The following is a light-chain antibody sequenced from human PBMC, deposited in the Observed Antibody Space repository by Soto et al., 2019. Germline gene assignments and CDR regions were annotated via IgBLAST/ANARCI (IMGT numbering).Light chain of an antibody. CDR1: QSISYY. CDR3: QQNYSPPWT. V-gene: IGKV1-39*01. CDR2: AAS. Sequence: DIQMTQPPSSLSASVGDRVTITCRASQSISYYLNWYQQKPGKAPKLLIYAASSLQSGVPSRFSGSGSGTDFTLTISSLEPEDFATYYCQQNYSPPWTFGQGTKVDIK. J-gene: IGKJ1*01.